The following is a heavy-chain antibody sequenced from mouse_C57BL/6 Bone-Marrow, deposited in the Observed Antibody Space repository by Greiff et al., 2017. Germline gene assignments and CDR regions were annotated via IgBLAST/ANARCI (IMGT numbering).Heavy chain of an antibody. CDR2: ISSGSSTI. D-gene: IGHD1-1*01. V-gene: IGHV5-17*01. J-gene: IGHJ1*03. Sequence: EVKVVESGGGLVKPGGSLKLSCAASGFTFSDYGMHWVRQAPEKGLEWVAYISSGSSTIYYADTVKGRFTISRDNAKNTLFLQMTSLRSEDTAMYYCARWASTVVATRYFDVWGTGTTVTVSS. CDR3: ARWASTVVATRYFDV. CDR1: GFTFSDYG.